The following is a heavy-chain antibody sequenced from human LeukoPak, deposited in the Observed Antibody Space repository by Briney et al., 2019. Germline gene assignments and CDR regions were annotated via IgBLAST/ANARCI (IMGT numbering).Heavy chain of an antibody. J-gene: IGHJ4*02. CDR1: GGSISGYY. Sequence: QASETLSLTCSVSGGSISGYYSSWVRQPAGKGLEWIGRFYTSRNIDYNPSLESRVSMSVDASKNKVFLKLSSVTAADTAVYYCARDDVGISAVGAYWGPGILVTVSS. CDR2: FYTSRNI. D-gene: IGHD6-13*01. V-gene: IGHV4-4*07. CDR3: ARDDVGISAVGAY.